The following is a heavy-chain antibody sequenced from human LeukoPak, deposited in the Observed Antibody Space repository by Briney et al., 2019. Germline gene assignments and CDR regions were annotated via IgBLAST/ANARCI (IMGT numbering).Heavy chain of an antibody. CDR3: ASQGEWFRFDP. V-gene: IGHV3-48*04. Sequence: GSLRLSCAASGFTFSSYSMNCVRQAPGEGLEWVSYISSSSSTIYYADSVISRFTISRDNAKNSLYQQMNSRRADDTVVYYCASQGEWFRFDPLGQGTLVTGSS. CDR2: ISSSSSTI. D-gene: IGHD3-3*01. J-gene: IGHJ5*02. CDR1: GFTFSSYS.